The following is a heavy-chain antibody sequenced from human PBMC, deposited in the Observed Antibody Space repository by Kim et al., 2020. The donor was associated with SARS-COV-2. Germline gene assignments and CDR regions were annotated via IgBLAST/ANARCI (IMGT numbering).Heavy chain of an antibody. V-gene: IGHV4-34*01. CDR3: ARAGRQCLVRPIFYYFAY. Sequence: SETLSLTCAVYGGSFSGYYWSWIRQPPGKGLEWIGEINHSGSTNYNPSLKSRVTISVDTPKNQFSLKLSSVTAADTAGYYCARAGRQCLVRPIFYYFAY. D-gene: IGHD6-19*01. CDR1: GGSFSGYY. CDR2: INHSGST. J-gene: IGHJ4*01.